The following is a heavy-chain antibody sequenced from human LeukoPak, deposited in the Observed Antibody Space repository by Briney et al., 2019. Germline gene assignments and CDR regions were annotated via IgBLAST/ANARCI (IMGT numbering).Heavy chain of an antibody. Sequence: SETLSLTCAVSGDSISSGGYYWSWIRQHPGKGLEWIGYIYDSGRPYYNPSLKSRVTISVDTSKNQLSLKLSSVTAADTAVYYCARWRYCGGDCYPSAFDIWGQGTMVTVSS. V-gene: IGHV4-31*11. D-gene: IGHD2-21*02. CDR2: IYDSGRP. CDR3: ARWRYCGGDCYPSAFDI. J-gene: IGHJ3*02. CDR1: GDSISSGGYY.